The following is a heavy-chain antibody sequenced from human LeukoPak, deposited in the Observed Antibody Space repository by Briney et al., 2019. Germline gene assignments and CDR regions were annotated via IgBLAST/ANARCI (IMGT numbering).Heavy chain of an antibody. Sequence: SETLSLTCTVSGDSISSSSYYWGWIRQPPGKGLEWIGSIYYSGSTYYNPSLKSRVTISVDTSKNQFSLKLSSVTAADTAVYYCARYTAMVLDWFDPWGQGTLVTVSS. CDR1: GDSISSSSYY. J-gene: IGHJ5*02. V-gene: IGHV4-39*01. D-gene: IGHD5-18*01. CDR2: IYYSGST. CDR3: ARYTAMVLDWFDP.